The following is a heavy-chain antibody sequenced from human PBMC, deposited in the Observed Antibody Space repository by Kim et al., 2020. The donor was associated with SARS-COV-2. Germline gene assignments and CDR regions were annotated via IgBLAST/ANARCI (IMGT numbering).Heavy chain of an antibody. Sequence: SETLSLTCAVYGGSFSGYYWSWIRQPPGKGLEWIGEINHSGSTNYNPSLKSRVTISVDTSKNQFSLKLSSVTAADTAVYYCARRGFRRGKFLEWPFDYWG. D-gene: IGHD3-3*01. CDR2: INHSGST. V-gene: IGHV4-34*01. J-gene: IGHJ4*01. CDR3: ARRGFRRGKFLEWPFDY. CDR1: GGSFSGYY.